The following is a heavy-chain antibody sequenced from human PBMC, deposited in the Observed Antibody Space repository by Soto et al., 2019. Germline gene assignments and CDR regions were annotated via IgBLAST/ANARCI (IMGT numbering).Heavy chain of an antibody. CDR3: ARSIVVVITAWNWFDP. V-gene: IGHV1-69*01. D-gene: IGHD3-22*01. CDR2: IIPIFGTA. J-gene: IGHJ5*02. CDR1: GGTFSSYA. Sequence: QVQLVQSGAEVKKPGSSVKVSCKASGGTFSSYAISWVRQAPGQGLEWMGGIIPIFGTANNAQKFQGRVTITADESTSTAYMELSSLRSEDTAVYYCARSIVVVITAWNWFDPWGQGTLVTVSS.